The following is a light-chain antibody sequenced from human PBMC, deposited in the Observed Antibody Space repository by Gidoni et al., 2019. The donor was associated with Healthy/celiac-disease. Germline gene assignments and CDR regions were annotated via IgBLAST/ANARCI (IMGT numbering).Light chain of an antibody. Sequence: AIQLTQSPSSLSASVGDRVTITCRASQGISSALAWYQQRPGKAPQLLIYDASGLEGGVPSRFSGSGSGTDFTLTISSLQPEDFATYYCQQFNSYPHTFGQGTKLEIK. CDR3: QQFNSYPHT. CDR1: QGISSA. J-gene: IGKJ2*01. V-gene: IGKV1-13*02. CDR2: DAS.